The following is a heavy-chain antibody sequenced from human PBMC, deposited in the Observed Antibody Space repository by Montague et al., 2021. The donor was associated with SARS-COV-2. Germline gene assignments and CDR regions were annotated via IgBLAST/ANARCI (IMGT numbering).Heavy chain of an antibody. CDR2: TYYRSWWRS. V-gene: IGHV6-1*01. D-gene: IGHD3-3*02. Sequence: CAISGDSVSTNSGTWNWVRLSPSKGLEWLGRTYYRSWWRSQYPGSLESRITISGDTSKNQFSLQLNSVIPEDTAVYYCASAFYGDHWAFDVWGQGTMVTVSS. CDR1: GDSVSTNSGT. J-gene: IGHJ3*01. CDR3: ASAFYGDHWAFDV.